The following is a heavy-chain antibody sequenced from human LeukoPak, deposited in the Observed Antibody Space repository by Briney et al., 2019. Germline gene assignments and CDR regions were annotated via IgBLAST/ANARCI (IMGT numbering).Heavy chain of an antibody. Sequence: GGSLRFSCAASGFTFDDYGMSWVRHVPGKGLEWVSGINWNGGSTGYADSVKGRFTISRDNAKNSLYLQMNSLRAEDTALYYCASSWGGSYYLGFDYWGQGTLVTVPS. CDR3: ASSWGGSYYLGFDY. V-gene: IGHV3-20*04. CDR2: INWNGGST. D-gene: IGHD3-10*01. CDR1: GFTFDDYG. J-gene: IGHJ4*02.